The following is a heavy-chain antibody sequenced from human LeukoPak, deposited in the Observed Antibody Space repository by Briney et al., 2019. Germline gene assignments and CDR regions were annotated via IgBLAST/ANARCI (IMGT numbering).Heavy chain of an antibody. CDR3: ARERIVGATDYYYGMDV. CDR1: GYTFTSYY. CDR2: INPSGGST. J-gene: IGHJ6*02. V-gene: IGHV1-46*01. Sequence: ASVRVSCKASGYTFTSYYMHWVRQAPGQGLEWMGIINPSGGSTSYAQKFQGRVTMTRDTSTSTVYMGLSSLRSEDTAVYYCARERIVGATDYYYGMDVWGQGTTVTVSS. D-gene: IGHD1-26*01.